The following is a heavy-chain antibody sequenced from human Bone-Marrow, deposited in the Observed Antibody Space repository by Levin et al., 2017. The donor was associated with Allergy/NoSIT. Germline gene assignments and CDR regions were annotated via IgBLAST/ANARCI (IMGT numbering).Heavy chain of an antibody. J-gene: IGHJ3*02. CDR3: AKAAAGGAFDI. D-gene: IGHD6-13*01. CDR2: INPTGGST. Sequence: ASVKVSCKASEYIFTNYYIHWVRQAPGQGLEWMGIINPTGGSTDYAQKFQGRVTMTRDTSTTTIYMEMNSLTSEDTAMYYCAKAAAGGAFDIWGQGTMVTVSS. CDR1: EYIFTNYY. V-gene: IGHV1-46*03.